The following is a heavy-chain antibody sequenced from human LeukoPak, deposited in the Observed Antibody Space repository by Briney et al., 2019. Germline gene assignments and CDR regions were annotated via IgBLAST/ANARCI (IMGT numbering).Heavy chain of an antibody. Sequence: GGSLRLSCAASGFTFSTYSMNWVRQAPGKGLEWVSYISSDSSTVYYADSVKGRFTISRDNTRNSLYLQMNSLRAEDTAVYYCARVGGAILLVGEDGMDVWGQGTTVTASS. CDR3: ARVGGAILLVGEDGMDV. V-gene: IGHV3-48*04. CDR2: ISSDSSTV. J-gene: IGHJ6*02. CDR1: GFTFSTYS. D-gene: IGHD2-8*02.